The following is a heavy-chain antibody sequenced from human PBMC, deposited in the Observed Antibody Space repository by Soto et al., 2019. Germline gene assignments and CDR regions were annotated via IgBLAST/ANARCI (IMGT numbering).Heavy chain of an antibody. CDR2: IWYDGSNK. CDR1: GFTFSSYG. Sequence: QVQLVESGGGVVQPGRSLRLSCAASGFTFSSYGMHWVRQAPGKGLEWVAVIWYDGSNKYYADSVKGRFTISRDNSKNTLYLQMNSLRAEDTAVYYCARDQVLLWFGELWNGMDVWGQGNTVTVSS. D-gene: IGHD3-10*01. V-gene: IGHV3-33*01. J-gene: IGHJ6*02. CDR3: ARDQVLLWFGELWNGMDV.